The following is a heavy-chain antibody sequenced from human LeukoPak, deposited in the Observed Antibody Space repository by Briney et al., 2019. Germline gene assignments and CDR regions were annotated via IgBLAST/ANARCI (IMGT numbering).Heavy chain of an antibody. V-gene: IGHV4-38-2*02. D-gene: IGHD4-17*01. CDR2: IYHSGTT. Sequence: PSETLSLTCTVSGYSITGGFYWGWIRQFPGKGLEWIGSIYHSGTTYYNPSLKSRVTVTVDTSKNQFSLRLSSVTAADTAVFYCGRSRGYGDYDHWGQGTLVTVSS. CDR3: GRSRGYGDYDH. J-gene: IGHJ5*02. CDR1: GYSITGGFY.